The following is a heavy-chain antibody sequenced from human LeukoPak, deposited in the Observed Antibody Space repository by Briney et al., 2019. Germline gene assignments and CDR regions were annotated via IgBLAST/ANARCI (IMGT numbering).Heavy chain of an antibody. CDR1: GGSISSDSYYY. CDR2: IYTSGST. CDR3: ARVFDL. Sequence: SETLSLTCTVSGGSISSDSYYYWNWIRQPAGKGLEWIGRIYTSGSTNYNPSLKSRVTISIDTSKNQFSLKLSSVTAAGTAVYYCARVFDLWGQGTLVTVSS. V-gene: IGHV4-61*02. J-gene: IGHJ5*02.